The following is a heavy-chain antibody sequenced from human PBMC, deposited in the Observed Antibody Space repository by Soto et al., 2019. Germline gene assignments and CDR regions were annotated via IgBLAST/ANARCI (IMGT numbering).Heavy chain of an antibody. D-gene: IGHD6-19*01. Sequence: GGTLRLSCAASGFTFSSYGMHWVRQAPGKGLEWVAVIWYDGSNKYYADSVKGRFTISRDNSKNTLYLQMNSLRAEDTAVYYCASSRLSIAVAVAFDYWGQGTLVTVSS. J-gene: IGHJ4*02. V-gene: IGHV3-33*01. CDR2: IWYDGSNK. CDR3: ASSRLSIAVAVAFDY. CDR1: GFTFSSYG.